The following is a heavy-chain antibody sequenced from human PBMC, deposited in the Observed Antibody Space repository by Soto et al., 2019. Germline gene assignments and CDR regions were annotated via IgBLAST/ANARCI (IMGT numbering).Heavy chain of an antibody. CDR1: GFTFSSYS. J-gene: IGHJ6*03. CDR3: ARYTPFAGLGFYMDV. V-gene: IGHV3-21*01. Sequence: GGSLRLSCAASGFTFSSYSMNWVRQAPGKGLEWVSSISSSSSYIYYADSVKGRFTISRDNAKNSLYLQMNSLRAEDTAVYYCARYTPFAGLGFYMDVWGKGTTVTVSS. D-gene: IGHD1-26*01. CDR2: ISSSSSYI.